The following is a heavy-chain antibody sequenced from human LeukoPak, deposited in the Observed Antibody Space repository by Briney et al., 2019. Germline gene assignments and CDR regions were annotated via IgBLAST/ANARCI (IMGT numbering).Heavy chain of an antibody. V-gene: IGHV1-24*01. Sequence: GASVKVSWKVSGYTLTELSMHWVRQAPGKGLEWMGGFDPEDGETIYAQKFQGRVTMTEDTSTDTAYMELSSLRSEDTAVYYCATADHYDSSGYYWDYFDYWGQGTLVTVSS. CDR2: FDPEDGET. D-gene: IGHD3-22*01. CDR3: ATADHYDSSGYYWDYFDY. CDR1: GYTLTELS. J-gene: IGHJ4*02.